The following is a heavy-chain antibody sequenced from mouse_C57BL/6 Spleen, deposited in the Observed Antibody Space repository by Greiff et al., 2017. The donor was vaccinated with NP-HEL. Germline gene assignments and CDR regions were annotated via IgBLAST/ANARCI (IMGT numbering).Heavy chain of an antibody. V-gene: IGHV1-52*01. CDR3: ARYYDYDVGYWYFDV. J-gene: IGHJ1*03. CDR2: IDPSDSET. D-gene: IGHD2-4*01. CDR1: GYTFTSYW. Sequence: QVQLQQPGAELVRPGSSVKLSCKASGYTFTSYWMHWVKQRPIQGLEWIGNIDPSDSETHYNQKFKDKATLTVDKSSSTAYMQLSSLTSEDSAVYYCARYYDYDVGYWYFDVWGTGTTVTVSS.